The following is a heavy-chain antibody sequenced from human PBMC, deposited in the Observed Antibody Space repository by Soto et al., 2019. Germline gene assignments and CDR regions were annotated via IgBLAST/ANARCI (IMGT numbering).Heavy chain of an antibody. CDR1: GGSISSNHW. CDR3: VRKDYYDRRFDS. CDR2: IYHSGSS. D-gene: IGHD3-22*01. Sequence: QVQLQESGPGLVKPSGTLSLTCAVSGGSISSNHWWTWVRQPPGKGLEWIGEIYHSGSSNYNPSLKSRITISVDKPKSQFSLSLSSVTAADTAVYYCVRKDYYDRRFDSWGQGTLVTVSS. J-gene: IGHJ4*02. V-gene: IGHV4-4*02.